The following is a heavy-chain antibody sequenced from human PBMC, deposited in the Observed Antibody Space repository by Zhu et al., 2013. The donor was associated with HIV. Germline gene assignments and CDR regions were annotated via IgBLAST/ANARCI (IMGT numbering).Heavy chain of an antibody. CDR2: INPKTGGT. CDR3: ARDFGVPGVAVAGEGMAV. D-gene: IGHD6-19*01. V-gene: IGHV1-2*02. Sequence: QVQLVQSGAEVKKPGASVKVSCKASGYTFTGYYMHWVRQAPGQGLEWMGWINPKTGGTNNAQMFQGRVTMTRDTSISTAYMELSRLRSDDTAVYFCARDFGVPGVAVAGEGMAVWGQGTTVTVSS. J-gene: IGHJ6*02. CDR1: GYTFTGYY.